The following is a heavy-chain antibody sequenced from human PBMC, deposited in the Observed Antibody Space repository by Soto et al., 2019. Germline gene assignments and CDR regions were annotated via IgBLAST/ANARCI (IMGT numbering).Heavy chain of an antibody. V-gene: IGHV3-23*01. D-gene: IGHD3-10*01. Sequence: GGSLRLSCAASGFTFSSYSMSWVRQAPGKGLEWVSGFRSGGDDGTTYYADSVKGRFTISRDNSKNTLFLQMDSLRAEDTAIYYCAKRVNSGPGSQYFDYWGQGTLVTVSS. CDR2: FRSGGDDGTT. CDR1: GFTFSSYS. J-gene: IGHJ4*02. CDR3: AKRVNSGPGSQYFDY.